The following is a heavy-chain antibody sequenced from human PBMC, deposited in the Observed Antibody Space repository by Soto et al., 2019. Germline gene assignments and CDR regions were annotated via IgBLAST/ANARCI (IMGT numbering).Heavy chain of an antibody. CDR2: IYYSGST. CDR1: GGSISSGGYY. D-gene: IGHD6-6*01. V-gene: IGHV4-31*03. CDR3: ASKSIAARPFVRYGMDV. J-gene: IGHJ6*02. Sequence: SETLSLTCTVSGGSISSGGYYWSWIRQHPGKGLEWIGYIYYSGSTYYNPSLKSRVTISVDTSKNQFSLKLSSVTAADTAVYYCASKSIAARPFVRYGMDVWGQGTTVTVSS.